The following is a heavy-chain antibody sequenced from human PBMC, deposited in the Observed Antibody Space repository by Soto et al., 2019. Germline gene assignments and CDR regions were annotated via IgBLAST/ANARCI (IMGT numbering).Heavy chain of an antibody. CDR3: ARDQRYNYDHFDY. V-gene: IGHV3-33*01. Sequence: LRLSCAASGFTFSSYGLHWVRQAPGKGLEWVAVIWYDGSNKYYADSVKGRFTISRDNSKNTLCLQMNSLRAEDTAVYYCARDQRYNYDHFDYWGQGTLVTVSS. CDR1: GFTFSSYG. D-gene: IGHD5-18*01. J-gene: IGHJ4*02. CDR2: IWYDGSNK.